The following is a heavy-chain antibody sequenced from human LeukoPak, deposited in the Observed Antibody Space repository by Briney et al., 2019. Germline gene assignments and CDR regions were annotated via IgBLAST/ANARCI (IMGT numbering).Heavy chain of an antibody. CDR2: INAGNGNT. J-gene: IGHJ5*02. CDR3: AREIGAYSSGWYWFDP. Sequence: ASVKVSCKASGYTFTSYAMHWVRRAPGQRLEWMGWINAGNGNTKYSQKFQGRVTITRDTSASTAYMELSSLRSEDTAVYYCAREIGAYSSGWYWFDPWGQGTLVTVSS. CDR1: GYTFTSYA. D-gene: IGHD6-19*01. V-gene: IGHV1-3*01.